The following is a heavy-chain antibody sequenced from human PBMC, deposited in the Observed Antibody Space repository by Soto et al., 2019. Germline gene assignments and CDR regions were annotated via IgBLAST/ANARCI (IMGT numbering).Heavy chain of an antibody. Sequence: QHANRQGLEWMGIINPSGGSTSYAQKFQGRVTMTRDTSTSTVYMGLSSLRSEDTALYYCGRGFSSSSGYSLGYWGQGTLVTVSS. CDR3: GRGFSSSSGYSLGY. V-gene: IGHV1-46*01. J-gene: IGHJ4*02. D-gene: IGHD3-22*01. CDR2: INPSGGST.